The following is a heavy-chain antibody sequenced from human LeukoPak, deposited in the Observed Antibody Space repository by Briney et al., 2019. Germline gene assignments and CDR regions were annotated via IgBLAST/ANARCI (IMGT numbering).Heavy chain of an antibody. CDR2: ISGSGGST. D-gene: IGHD1-26*01. Sequence: GGSLGLSCAASGFTFSRYAMTWVRQAPGKGLEWVSGISGSGGSTNYADSVKGRFTISRDNSKNTLYLQMNSLRAEDTAVYSCAKDLWELPYYFDYWGQGTLVTVSS. V-gene: IGHV3-23*01. CDR3: AKDLWELPYYFDY. J-gene: IGHJ4*02. CDR1: GFTFSRYA.